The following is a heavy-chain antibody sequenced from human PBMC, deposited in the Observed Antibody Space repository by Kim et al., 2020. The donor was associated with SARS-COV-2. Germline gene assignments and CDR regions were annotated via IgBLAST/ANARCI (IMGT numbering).Heavy chain of an antibody. V-gene: IGHV3-30*18. J-gene: IGHJ3*01. CDR2: ISYDGINQ. D-gene: IGHD5-18*01. CDR3: AKDEVNSVRGPF. Sequence: GGSLRLSCAASGFIFNNFAMHWVRQAPAKGLEWVAVISYDGINQYYAESVKGRFTISRDSSEKTLYLQMNSLRLEDTAVYYCAKDEVNSVRGPF. CDR1: GFIFNNFA.